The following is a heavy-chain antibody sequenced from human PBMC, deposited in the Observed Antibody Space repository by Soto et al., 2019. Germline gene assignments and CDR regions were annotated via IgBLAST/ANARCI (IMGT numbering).Heavy chain of an antibody. D-gene: IGHD3-3*01. V-gene: IGHV3-7*03. Sequence: EVQVVESGGGLVQPGGSLRLSCVATGFNFTFYSMSWVRQAPGKGLEWVSNVDQDGTEKKYVDAVKGRFTISRDNAENSVSLQMNSLRVEDTAVYYCARRQYDYWRGYYYFDYWGQGTLVTVSS. CDR3: ARRQYDYWRGYYYFDY. CDR2: VDQDGTEK. CDR1: GFNFTFYS. J-gene: IGHJ4*02.